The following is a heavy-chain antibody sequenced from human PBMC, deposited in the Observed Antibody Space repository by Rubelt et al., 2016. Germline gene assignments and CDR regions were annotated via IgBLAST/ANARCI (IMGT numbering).Heavy chain of an antibody. D-gene: IGHD2-2*02. Sequence: TANYAQKFQGRVTITADKSTSTAYMELSSLRSEDTAVYYCARVQGDIVVVPAAIIVWGQGTLVTVSS. J-gene: IGHJ4*02. CDR3: ARVQGDIVVVPAAIIV. CDR2: TA. V-gene: IGHV1-69*06.